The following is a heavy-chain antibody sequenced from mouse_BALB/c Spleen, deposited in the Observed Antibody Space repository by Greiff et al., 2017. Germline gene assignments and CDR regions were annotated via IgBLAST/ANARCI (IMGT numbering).Heavy chain of an antibody. Sequence: QVQLQQSGAELVKPGASVKMSCKASGYTFTSYWMHWVKQRPGQGLEWIGVIDPSDSYTSYNQKFKGKATLTVDTSSSTAYMQLSSLTSEDSAVYYCTRRGWDKAMDYWGQGTSVTVSS. J-gene: IGHJ4*01. CDR3: TRRGWDKAMDY. D-gene: IGHD4-1*01. V-gene: IGHV1S127*01. CDR2: IDPSDSYT. CDR1: GYTFTSYW.